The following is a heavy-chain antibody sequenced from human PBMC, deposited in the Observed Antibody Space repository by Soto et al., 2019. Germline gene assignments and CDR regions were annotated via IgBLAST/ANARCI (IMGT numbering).Heavy chain of an antibody. J-gene: IGHJ4*02. V-gene: IGHV4-31*03. CDR3: ARENIVATSFDY. D-gene: IGHD5-12*01. Sequence: NPSETLSLTCTVSGGSISSGGYYWSWIRQHPGKGLEWIGYIYYSGSTYYNPSLKSRVTISVDTSKNQFSLKLSSVTAADTAVYYCARENIVATSFDYWGQGTLVTVSS. CDR2: IYYSGST. CDR1: GGSISSGGYY.